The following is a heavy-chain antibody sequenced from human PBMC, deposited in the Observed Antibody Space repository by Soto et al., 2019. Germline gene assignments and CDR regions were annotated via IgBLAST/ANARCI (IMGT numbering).Heavy chain of an antibody. D-gene: IGHD2-8*02. Sequence: VSLRLSCAVSGFICSSYDMSWVRQAPGKGLEWVSTILVGGSTHYEDSVKGRFTISRDTSKNTVYLQMNSLTAGDTAVYYCAKATATGGGAFEIYGQGTMVTVSS. J-gene: IGHJ3*02. CDR1: GFICSSYD. CDR3: AKATATGGGAFEI. V-gene: IGHV3-23*01. CDR2: ILVGGST.